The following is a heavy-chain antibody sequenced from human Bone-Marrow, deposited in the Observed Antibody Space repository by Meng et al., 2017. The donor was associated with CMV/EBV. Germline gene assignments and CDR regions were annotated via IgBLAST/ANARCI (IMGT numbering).Heavy chain of an antibody. D-gene: IGHD6-6*01. V-gene: IGHV3-7*01. CDR3: AREYTNSSGTLLDS. CDR1: GFTFSTYW. Sequence: GGSLRLSCAASGFTFSTYWMNWVRQAPGKGLEWVATIREDGSQKYYVDSVKGRFTISRGNAKNSLYLQMNSLRGEDTAVYYCAREYTNSSGTLLDSWGQGTLVTVSS. CDR2: IREDGSQK. J-gene: IGHJ4*02.